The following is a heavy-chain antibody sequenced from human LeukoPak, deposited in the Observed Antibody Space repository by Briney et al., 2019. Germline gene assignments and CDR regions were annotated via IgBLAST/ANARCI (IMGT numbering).Heavy chain of an antibody. J-gene: IGHJ6*02. CDR2: IDTEGRST. Sequence: PGGSLRLSCAASGFTFSSFWMNWVRQAPGKGLVWVSRIDTEGRSTAYAGSVKGRFTVSRDNAKNTLFLQMNSLRADDTAVYYCASDYYGMDVWGLGTTVTVSS. CDR3: ASDYYGMDV. CDR1: GFTFSSFW. V-gene: IGHV3-74*01.